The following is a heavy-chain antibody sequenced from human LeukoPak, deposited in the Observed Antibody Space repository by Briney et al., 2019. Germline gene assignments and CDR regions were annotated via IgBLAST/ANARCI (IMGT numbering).Heavy chain of an antibody. D-gene: IGHD3-16*01. CDR1: GGTFSSYA. CDR2: IIPIFGTA. J-gene: IGHJ5*02. V-gene: IGHV1-69*06. CDR3: ARGERGILFNWFDP. Sequence: GASVKVSCKASGGTFSSYAISWVRQAPGQGLEWMGGIIPIFGTANYAQKFQGRVTITADKSTSTAYMELSSLRSEDTAVYYCARGERGILFNWFDPWGQGTLVTVSS.